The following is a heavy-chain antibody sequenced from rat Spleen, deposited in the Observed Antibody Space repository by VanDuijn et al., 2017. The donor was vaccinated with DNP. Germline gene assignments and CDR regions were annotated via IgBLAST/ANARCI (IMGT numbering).Heavy chain of an antibody. CDR3: AKDPEYYGFQGYFDY. CDR2: ITYVGRIT. CDR1: GFTFSDYN. J-gene: IGHJ2*01. V-gene: IGHV5-7*01. Sequence: EVQLVESGGGLVQPGRSLKLSCAASGFTFSDYNMAWVRQAPKKGLEWVTTITYVGRITYYRDSVKGRFTISRDNAENTAYLQMNSLRFDDTATYYCAKDPEYYGFQGYFDYWGQGVMVTVSS. D-gene: IGHD1-6*01.